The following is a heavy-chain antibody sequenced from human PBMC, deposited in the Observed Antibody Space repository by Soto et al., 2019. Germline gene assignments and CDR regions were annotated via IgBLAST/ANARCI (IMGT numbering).Heavy chain of an antibody. V-gene: IGHV1-8*01. D-gene: IGHD3-10*01. CDR2: MNPNSGNT. CDR3: ARALRKITMVRGVTSPYYYYMDV. Sequence: ASVKVSCKASGYTFTSYDINWVRQATGQGLEWMGWMNPNSGNTGYAQKFQGRVTMTRNTSISTAYMELSSLRSEDTAVYYCARALRKITMVRGVTSPYYYYMDVWGKGTTVTVSS. CDR1: GYTFTSYD. J-gene: IGHJ6*03.